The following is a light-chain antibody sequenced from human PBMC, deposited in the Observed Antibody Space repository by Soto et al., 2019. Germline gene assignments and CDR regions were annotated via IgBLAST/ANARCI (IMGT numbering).Light chain of an antibody. V-gene: IGLV2-23*01. J-gene: IGLJ1*01. CDR3: CSYAGSRTYV. CDR1: SSDVGTYNF. Sequence: QSALTQPASVSGSPGQSITISCTGTSSDVGTYNFVSWYQQRPGKAPTLMIFEDDQRPSGVSFRVSGSKSGNTASLTISGLQADDEADYYCCSYAGSRTYVFGTGTKLTVL. CDR2: EDD.